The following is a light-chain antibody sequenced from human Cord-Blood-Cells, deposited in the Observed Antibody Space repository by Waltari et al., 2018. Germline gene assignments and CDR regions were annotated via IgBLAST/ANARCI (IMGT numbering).Light chain of an antibody. CDR1: QRVSSY. Sequence: VLTQSTATLSLSSGQRATLSCRASQRVSSYLAWYHQKPGQAPRLLIYDASNRATGIPARFSGSVSGTDFTLTISSLEPEDFAVYYCQQRSNWLTFGGGTKVEIK. V-gene: IGKV3-11*01. J-gene: IGKJ4*01. CDR2: DAS. CDR3: QQRSNWLT.